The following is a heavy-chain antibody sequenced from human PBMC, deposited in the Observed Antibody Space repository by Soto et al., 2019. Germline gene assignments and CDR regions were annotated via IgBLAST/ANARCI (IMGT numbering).Heavy chain of an antibody. CDR3: ASDYGSGLQYTDY. J-gene: IGHJ4*02. CDR2: IIPILGIT. Sequence: QVQLVQSGAEVKKPGSSVKVSCKASGGTFSSYTISWVRQAPGQGLEWMGRIIPILGITNYAQKFQGRVTXTXDXXTSTAYMELSSLRSEDTAVYYCASDYGSGLQYTDYWGQGTLVTVSS. D-gene: IGHD3-10*01. V-gene: IGHV1-69*02. CDR1: GGTFSSYT.